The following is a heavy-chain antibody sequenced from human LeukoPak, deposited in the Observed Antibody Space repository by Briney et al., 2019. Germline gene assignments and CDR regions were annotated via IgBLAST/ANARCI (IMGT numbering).Heavy chain of an antibody. CDR1: GYTFTSYD. Sequence: GASVKVSCRASGYTFTSYDINWVRQATGQGLEWMGWMNPNSGNTGYAQKFQGRVTMTRNTSISTAYMELSSLRSEDTAVYYCAREDSSGYSYFDYWGQGTLVTVSS. CDR3: AREDSSGYSYFDY. D-gene: IGHD3-22*01. J-gene: IGHJ4*02. CDR2: MNPNSGNT. V-gene: IGHV1-8*01.